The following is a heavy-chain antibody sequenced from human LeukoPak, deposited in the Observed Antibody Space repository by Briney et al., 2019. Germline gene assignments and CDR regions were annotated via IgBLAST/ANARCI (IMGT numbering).Heavy chain of an antibody. J-gene: IGHJ5*02. CDR2: VYYSGST. D-gene: IGHD3-10*01. Sequence: SETLSLTCVVSGGSVSGYYWGWIRQPPGRGLEWIGYVYYSGSTNYNPSFKSRITISVDTSRNQFSLQLSSVTAADTAVYYCARAAYRVPMLRGPTHKYYFDPWGQGTLVTVSS. CDR1: GGSVSGYY. V-gene: IGHV4-59*02. CDR3: ARAAYRVPMLRGPTHKYYFDP.